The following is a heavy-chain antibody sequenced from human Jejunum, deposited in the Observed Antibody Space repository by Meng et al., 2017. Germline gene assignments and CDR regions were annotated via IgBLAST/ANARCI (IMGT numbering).Heavy chain of an antibody. V-gene: IGHV4-59*01. CDR3: ARRKVSTYNYGMDI. D-gene: IGHD2-8*01. J-gene: IGHJ6*02. CDR2: VYYRGST. CDR1: GGTISEYH. Sequence: SETLSLTCTVSGGTISEYHWSWLRQSPGKRLEWIGNVYYRGSTNFNPSLQSRITTSVDTSKNQFSLKLTSVTAADTAVYYCARRKVSTYNYGMDIWGPGTTVTVSS.